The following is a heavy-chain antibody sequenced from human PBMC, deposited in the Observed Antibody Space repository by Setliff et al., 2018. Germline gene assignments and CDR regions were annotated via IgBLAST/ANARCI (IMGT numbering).Heavy chain of an antibody. CDR1: GGPFDRYA. CDR2: IVPILATT. Sequence: SVKVSCKASGGPFDRYALSWVRQAPGQGLEWLGGIVPILATTSYAQKFQGRVTMTRDTSTSTVYMELSSLRSEDTAVYYCARAGYSSGWLLDYWGQGTLVTVSS. J-gene: IGHJ4*02. V-gene: IGHV1-69*10. D-gene: IGHD6-19*01. CDR3: ARAGYSSGWLLDY.